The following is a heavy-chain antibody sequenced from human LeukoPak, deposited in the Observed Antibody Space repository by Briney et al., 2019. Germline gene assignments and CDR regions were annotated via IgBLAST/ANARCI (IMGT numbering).Heavy chain of an antibody. CDR2: ISWNSGYI. Sequence: PGGSLRLSCAASGFTFYNYAMHWVRHAPGKGLEWLSLISWNSGYIGYADSVKGRFTISRDNAKKSLDLQMNSLRAEDTAFYYCAKVRGTYSSGYFFDYWGQGTLVTVSS. CDR1: GFTFYNYA. CDR3: AKVRGTYSSGYFFDY. V-gene: IGHV3-9*01. J-gene: IGHJ4*02. D-gene: IGHD6-19*01.